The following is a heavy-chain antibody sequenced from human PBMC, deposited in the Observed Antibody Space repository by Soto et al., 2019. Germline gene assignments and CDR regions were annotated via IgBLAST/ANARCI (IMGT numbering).Heavy chain of an antibody. J-gene: IGHJ6*02. CDR3: ARRRYCGVDSYTQYYYSMDV. CDR2: IILVLGVT. D-gene: IGHD2-21*02. Sequence: QVQLVQSGPEVKKPGSSVRISCRSGGDTFSSYTVSWVRQTPGQGLECIGRIILVLGVTIYSRKFKGRMTITADKSKTTAHLELCSLKSDDTARYYWARRRYCGVDSYTQYYYSMDVWGQGTSVIVSS. CDR1: GDTFSSYT. V-gene: IGHV1-69*02.